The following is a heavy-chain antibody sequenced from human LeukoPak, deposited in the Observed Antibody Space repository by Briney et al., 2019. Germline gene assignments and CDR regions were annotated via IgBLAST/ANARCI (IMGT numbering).Heavy chain of an antibody. J-gene: IGHJ5*02. Sequence: SETLSLTCAVYGGSFSGYYWSWIRQPPGKGLEWIGEINHSGSTNYNPSLKSRVAISVDTSKNQFSLKLSSVTAADTAVYYCARGRTTFDPWGQGTLVTVSS. CDR2: INHSGST. CDR1: GGSFSGYY. V-gene: IGHV4-34*01. D-gene: IGHD1-14*01. CDR3: ARGRTTFDP.